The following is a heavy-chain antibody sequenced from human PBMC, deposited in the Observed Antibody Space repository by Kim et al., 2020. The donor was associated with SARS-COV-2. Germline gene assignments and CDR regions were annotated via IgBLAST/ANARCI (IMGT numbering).Heavy chain of an antibody. CDR2: LYGGGVT. V-gene: IGHV3-53*01. CDR3: VRSKGTYFDD. J-gene: IGHJ4*02. D-gene: IGHD3-10*01. Sequence: GGSLRLSCGGSGFTVRNSYMSWVRQAPGKGLERVSLLYGGGVTYYTDSAKGRFTISGDISKNMLFLQMNNVRVEDTAVYFCVRSKGTYFDDWGQGTLVTVSS. CDR1: GFTVRNSY.